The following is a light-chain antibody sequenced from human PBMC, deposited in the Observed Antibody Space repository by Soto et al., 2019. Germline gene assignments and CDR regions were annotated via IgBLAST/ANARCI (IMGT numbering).Light chain of an antibody. Sequence: DIQLTQSPSFLSASVGDRVTITCRASQDTRRYLAWYQQKPGKAPKLLIYAASTLQSGVPSRFSGSGSGTEFTLTIGSLQPEDFATYYCQCPGVFGPGTKVDIK. V-gene: IGKV1-9*01. CDR1: QDTRRY. CDR2: AAS. CDR3: QCPGV. J-gene: IGKJ3*01.